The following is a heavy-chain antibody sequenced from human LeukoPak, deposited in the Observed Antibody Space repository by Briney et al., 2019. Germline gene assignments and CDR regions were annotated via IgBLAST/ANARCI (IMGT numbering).Heavy chain of an antibody. J-gene: IGHJ4*02. CDR1: GFSVSGYW. V-gene: IGHV3-21*01. CDR3: ARSRGSGWYGWAC. CDR2: ISSSSSYI. D-gene: IGHD6-19*01. Sequence: PGGSLRLSCGASGFSVSGYWMNWVRQAPGKGLEWVSSISSSSSYIYYADSVKGRFTISRDNAKNSLYLQMNSLRAEDTAVYYCARSRGSGWYGWACRGQGTLVTVSS.